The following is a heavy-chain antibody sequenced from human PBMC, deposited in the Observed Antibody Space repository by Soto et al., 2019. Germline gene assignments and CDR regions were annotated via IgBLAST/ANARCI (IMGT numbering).Heavy chain of an antibody. V-gene: IGHV3-23*01. Sequence: EVQLLESGGGLVQPGGSLRLSCAASGFTFSSYAMSWVRQAPGKGLEWVSAISGSGGSTYYADSVKGRFTISRDNSKNTLYLQMNSLRAEDTAVYYCAEDFGAYYYYGMDVWGQGTTVTVSS. D-gene: IGHD3-10*01. CDR2: ISGSGGST. CDR1: GFTFSSYA. CDR3: AEDFGAYYYYGMDV. J-gene: IGHJ6*02.